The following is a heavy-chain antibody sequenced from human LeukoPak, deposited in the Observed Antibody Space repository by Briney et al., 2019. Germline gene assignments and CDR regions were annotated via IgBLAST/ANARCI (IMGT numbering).Heavy chain of an antibody. J-gene: IGHJ6*02. V-gene: IGHV1-2*02. CDR1: GYTFTGYY. CDR3: ARGPGYCSSTSCYAGADYYYGMDV. Sequence: ASVKVSCKASGYTFTGYYMHWVRQAPGQGLEWMGWINPNSGGTNYARKFQGRVTMTRDTSISTAYMELSRLRSDDTAVYYCARGPGYCSSTSCYAGADYYYGMDVWGQGTTVTVSS. CDR2: INPNSGGT. D-gene: IGHD2-2*01.